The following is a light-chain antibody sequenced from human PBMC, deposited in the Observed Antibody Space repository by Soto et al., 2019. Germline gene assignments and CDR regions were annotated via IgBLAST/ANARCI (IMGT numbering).Light chain of an antibody. CDR1: SSHVGGYDY. CDR3: LSYTGSSARI. J-gene: IGLJ1*01. Sequence: QSVLTQPASVSGSPGQSITISCTGTSSHVGGYDYVSWYQQNPGKAPKLMIYEVLNRPSGVSGRFSGSTSGNTASLTISGLQAEDEGDYYCLSYTGSSARIFGTGTKLTVL. V-gene: IGLV2-14*01. CDR2: EVL.